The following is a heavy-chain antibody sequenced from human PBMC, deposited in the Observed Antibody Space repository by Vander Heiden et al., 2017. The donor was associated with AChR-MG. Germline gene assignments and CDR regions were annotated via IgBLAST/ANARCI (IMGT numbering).Heavy chain of an antibody. J-gene: IGHJ6*03. V-gene: IGHV1-69*01. CDR2: IIPIFGTA. D-gene: IGHD6-6*01. CDR3: ARLVGSSSSYYYYYMDV. CDR1: GGPFSSYA. Sequence: QVQLVQSGAEVKKPGSSVKVSCKASGGPFSSYAISWVRQAPGQGLEWMGGIIPIFGTANYAQKFQGRVTITADESTSTAYMELSSLRSEDTAVYYCARLVGSSSSYYYYYMDVWGKGTTVTVSS.